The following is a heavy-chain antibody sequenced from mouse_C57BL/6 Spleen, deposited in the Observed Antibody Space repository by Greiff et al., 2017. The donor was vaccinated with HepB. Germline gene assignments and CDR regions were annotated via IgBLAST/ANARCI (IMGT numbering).Heavy chain of an antibody. D-gene: IGHD1-1*01. CDR3: AKFITTTYWYFDV. Sequence: EVMLVESGPELVKPGASVKISCKASGYSFTGYYMNWVKQSPEKSLEWIGEINPSTGGTTYNQKFKAKATLTVDKSSSTAYMQLKSLTSEDSAVYYCAKFITTTYWYFDVWGTGTTVTVSS. V-gene: IGHV1-42*01. J-gene: IGHJ1*03. CDR2: INPSTGGT. CDR1: GYSFTGYY.